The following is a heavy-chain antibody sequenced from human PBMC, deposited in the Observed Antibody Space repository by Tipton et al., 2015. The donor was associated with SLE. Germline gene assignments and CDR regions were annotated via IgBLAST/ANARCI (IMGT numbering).Heavy chain of an antibody. D-gene: IGHD5-12*01. CDR1: GGSISRHF. CDR3: ARGRGYSGYDWDYGMDV. V-gene: IGHV4-59*11. Sequence: TLSLTCTVSGGSISRHFWRWIRQTPGKGLEWIGHFYYTGSTRYNLALGSRVTVSVDPSKNHFSLSLTSVTAADTAVYFCARGRGYSGYDWDYGMDVWGQGTTVTVSS. J-gene: IGHJ6*02. CDR2: FYYTGST.